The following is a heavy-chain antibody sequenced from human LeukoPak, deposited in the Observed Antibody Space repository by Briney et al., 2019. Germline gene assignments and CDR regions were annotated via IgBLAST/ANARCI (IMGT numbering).Heavy chain of an antibody. D-gene: IGHD3-10*01. V-gene: IGHV4-34*01. CDR2: INHSGST. Sequence: SETLSLTCAVYGGSFSGYYWSWIRQPPGKGLEWIGEINHSGSTNYNPSLKSRVTISVDTSKNQFSLKLSSVTAADTAVYYCARHRGGFRAFDYWGQGTLVTVSS. CDR1: GGSFSGYY. CDR3: ARHRGGFRAFDY. J-gene: IGHJ4*02.